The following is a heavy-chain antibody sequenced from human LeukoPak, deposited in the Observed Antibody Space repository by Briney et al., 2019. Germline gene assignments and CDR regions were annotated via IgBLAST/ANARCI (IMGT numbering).Heavy chain of an antibody. D-gene: IGHD5-24*01. Sequence: ASVKVSCKASGYTFTSYGISWVRQAPGQGLEWMGWISAYNGNTNYAQKLRGRVTMTTDTSTSTAYMELRSLRSDDTAVYYCARDIPQRWLQLRPLDYWGQGTLVTVSS. CDR1: GYTFTSYG. V-gene: IGHV1-18*01. J-gene: IGHJ4*02. CDR2: ISAYNGNT. CDR3: ARDIPQRWLQLRPLDY.